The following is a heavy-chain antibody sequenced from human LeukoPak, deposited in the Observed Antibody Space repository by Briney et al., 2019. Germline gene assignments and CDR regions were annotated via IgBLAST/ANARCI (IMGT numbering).Heavy chain of an antibody. CDR3: TTEAYYYDSGAIKYFDY. V-gene: IGHV3-15*01. CDR1: GFTFSNAW. J-gene: IGHJ4*02. Sequence: GGSLRLSCAASGFTFSNAWMSWVRQAPGKGLEWVGRIKSETDGGATHYAAPVKGRLTISRDDSKNTLYLQMNSLKTEDTAVYYCTTEAYYYDSGAIKYFDYWGQGTLVSVSS. D-gene: IGHD3-22*01. CDR2: IKSETDGGAT.